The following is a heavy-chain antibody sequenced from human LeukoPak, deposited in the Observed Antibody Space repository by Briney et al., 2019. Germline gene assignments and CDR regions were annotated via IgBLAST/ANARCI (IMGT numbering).Heavy chain of an antibody. J-gene: IGHJ6*02. CDR3: ARDLVECGGGSCPTQGAYGMDV. Sequence: ASVNVSCKVSGYTLTELSMHWVRQAPGKGLEWMGGFDPEDGETIYAQKYQGRVTMTEDTSTDTAYMELSSLRAEDTAVYYCARDLVECGGGSCPTQGAYGMDVWGQGTTVTISS. CDR2: FDPEDGET. V-gene: IGHV1-24*01. CDR1: GYTLTELS. D-gene: IGHD2-15*01.